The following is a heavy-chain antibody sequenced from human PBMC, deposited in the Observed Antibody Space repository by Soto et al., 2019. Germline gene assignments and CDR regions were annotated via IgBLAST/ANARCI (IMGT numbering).Heavy chain of an antibody. D-gene: IGHD3-10*01. CDR3: ARGSTDSYPGSRIFDF. J-gene: IGHJ4*02. CDR1: GLTFGSRA. Sequence: GGSLRLSCVASGLTFGSRAMSWVRQAPGEGLQWVSTITDTGGDAKYADSVRGRFVISRDNSKKTLYLQMTSLTAEDSAMYFCARGSTDSYPGSRIFDFWGRGTLVTV. CDR2: ITDTGGDA. V-gene: IGHV3-23*01.